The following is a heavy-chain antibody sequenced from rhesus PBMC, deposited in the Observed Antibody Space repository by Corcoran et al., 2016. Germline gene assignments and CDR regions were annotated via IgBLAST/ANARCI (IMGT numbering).Heavy chain of an antibody. J-gene: IGHJ4*01. V-gene: IGHV4-169*01. CDR1: GVSISSSY. CDR2: IGGSSGTT. D-gene: IGHD3-34*01. CDR3: ARPGGSAGYYFDY. Sequence: QLQLQESGPGLVKPSETLSLTCAVSGVSISSSYWSCIRQAPGTGLEWVGFIGGSSGTTNYNPSLKSRVTLSVDTAKNQVSLKLTSVTAADTAVYYWARPGGSAGYYFDYWGQGVLVTVSS.